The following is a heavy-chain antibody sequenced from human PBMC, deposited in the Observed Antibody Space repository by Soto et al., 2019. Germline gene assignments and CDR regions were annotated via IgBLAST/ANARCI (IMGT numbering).Heavy chain of an antibody. V-gene: IGHV1-24*01. J-gene: IGHJ6*03. CDR1: GYTLTELS. D-gene: IGHD3-16*01. CDR2: FDPEDGET. Sequence: ASVKVSCKVSGYTLTELSMHWVRQAPGKGLEWMGGFDPEDGETIYAQKFQGRVTMTEDTSTDTAHMELSSLRSEDTAVYYCATSVGDNYYYYYMDVWGKGTTVTVSS. CDR3: ATSVGDNYYYYYMDV.